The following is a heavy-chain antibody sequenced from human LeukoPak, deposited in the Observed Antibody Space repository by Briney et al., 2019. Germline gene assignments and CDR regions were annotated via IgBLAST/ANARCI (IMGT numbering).Heavy chain of an antibody. CDR1: GYLISSGYY. V-gene: IGHV4-38-2*01. Sequence: PSETLSLTCAVSGYLISSGYYWGWIRQPPGKGPEWIGSMYHTGTTYYNPSLKSRVTISVDTSKNHFSLELSSVTAADTAVYYCARLKWGDWFDPWGQGTLVTVSS. CDR3: ARLKWGDWFDP. D-gene: IGHD1-26*01. J-gene: IGHJ5*02. CDR2: MYHTGTT.